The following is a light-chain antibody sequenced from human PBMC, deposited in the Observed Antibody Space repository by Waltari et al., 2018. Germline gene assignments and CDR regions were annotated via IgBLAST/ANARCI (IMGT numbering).Light chain of an antibody. CDR3: QQRSDWPFT. Sequence: EIVLTQSPATLSLSPGDRATLPCRASQSVSSSLAWYQQKPGQAPRLLIYDASKRATGIPARFSGSGSGTDFTLTIGGLEPEDFAVYYCQQRSDWPFTFGQGTKLEI. J-gene: IGKJ2*01. V-gene: IGKV3-11*01. CDR1: QSVSSS. CDR2: DAS.